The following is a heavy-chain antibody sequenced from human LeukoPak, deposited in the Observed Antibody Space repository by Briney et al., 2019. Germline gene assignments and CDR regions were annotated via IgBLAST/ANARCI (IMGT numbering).Heavy chain of an antibody. CDR3: ARGSGDVSGYYL. D-gene: IGHD3-22*01. J-gene: IGHJ4*02. CDR2: IKEDGSEK. Sequence: GGSLRLSCVASGFALSRYWMSWVRQAPGKGLEWVANIKEDGSEKNYVDSVKGRFTISRDNTKNSPYLQMNSLRVEDTAVYYCARGSGDVSGYYLWGQGTLVTVSS. V-gene: IGHV3-7*04. CDR1: GFALSRYW.